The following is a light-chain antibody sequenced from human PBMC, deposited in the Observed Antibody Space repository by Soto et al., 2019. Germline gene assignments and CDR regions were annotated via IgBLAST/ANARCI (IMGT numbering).Light chain of an antibody. J-gene: IGKJ1*01. CDR1: QSVSSN. CDR3: QQYNNWPRT. CDR2: GAS. Sequence: EIVRTQSPATLSVSPGGRATLSCRSSQSVSSNLAWYQQKPGQAPRLLIYGASTRATGIPARFSGSGSGTEFTLTISSLQSEDFAVYYCQQYNNWPRTFGQGTRWIS. V-gene: IGKV3-15*01.